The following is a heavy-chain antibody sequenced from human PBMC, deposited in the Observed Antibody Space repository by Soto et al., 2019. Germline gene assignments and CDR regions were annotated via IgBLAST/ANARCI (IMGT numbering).Heavy chain of an antibody. V-gene: IGHV4-4*02. CDR2: IYHSGAT. J-gene: IGHJ2*01. D-gene: IGHD6-25*01. Sequence: QVQLQESGPGLVKPSGTLSLTCAVSGGSISSSNWWSWVRQPPGKGLQWIGAIYHSGATNYNPSLKSRVTVSVDKSKNQFSRKLSAVTAADTAVYYCASRSLAAGGYFDLWGRGTLVTVAS. CDR3: ASRSLAAGGYFDL. CDR1: GGSISSSNW.